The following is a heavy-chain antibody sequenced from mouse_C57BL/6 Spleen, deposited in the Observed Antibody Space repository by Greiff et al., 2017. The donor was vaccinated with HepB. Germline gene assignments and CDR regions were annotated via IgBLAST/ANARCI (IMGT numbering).Heavy chain of an antibody. CDR2: IDPANGNT. V-gene: IGHV14-3*01. D-gene: IGHD2-4*01. CDR3: ARSPYDYAHMDY. J-gene: IGHJ4*01. CDR1: GFNFTNSY. Sequence: VHVKQSVAELVRPGASVKLSCTASGFNFTNSYMHWVKQRPEQGLEWIGGIDPANGNTNYDPKFQGKATITVDTSSNTAYLQLSSLTSEDTAIYYCARSPYDYAHMDYWGQGTSVTVSS.